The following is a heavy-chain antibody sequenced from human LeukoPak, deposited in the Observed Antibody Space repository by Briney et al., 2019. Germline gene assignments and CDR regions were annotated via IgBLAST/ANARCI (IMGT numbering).Heavy chain of an antibody. J-gene: IGHJ4*02. CDR1: GGSFSGYY. CDR2: INHSGST. Sequence: SETLSLTCAVYGGSFSGYYWSWIRQPPGKGLEWIGEINHSGSTNYNPSLKSRVTISVDTSKNQFSLKLSSVTAADTAIYYCARVGGGITSGSYYRNWGQGTLVTVSS. V-gene: IGHV4-34*01. D-gene: IGHD3-10*01. CDR3: ARVGGGITSGSYYRN.